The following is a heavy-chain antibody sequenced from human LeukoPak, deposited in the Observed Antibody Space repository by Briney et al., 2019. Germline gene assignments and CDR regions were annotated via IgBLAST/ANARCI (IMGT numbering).Heavy chain of an antibody. CDR3: ARGCSSTSCYHDAFDI. CDR2: IYYSGST. D-gene: IGHD2-2*01. V-gene: IGHV4-30-4*01. Sequence: PSETLSLTCTVSGGSISSGDYYWSWIRQPPGKGLEWIGYIYYSGSTYYNPSLKSRVTISVDTSKNQFSLKLSSVTAADTAVYYCARGCSSTSCYHDAFDIWGQGTMVTVSS. CDR1: GGSISSGDYY. J-gene: IGHJ3*02.